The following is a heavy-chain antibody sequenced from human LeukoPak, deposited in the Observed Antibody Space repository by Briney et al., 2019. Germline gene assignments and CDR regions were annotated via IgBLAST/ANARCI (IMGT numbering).Heavy chain of an antibody. Sequence: SETLSLTCTVSNVSFSSYYWSWIRQPPGKGLEWIGYIYPSGSSNSIPSLKSRVSLSVDTSKNQFSLKLSSVIAADTAIYYCARSPPAPKQFDYRGQGILVTVSS. V-gene: IGHV4-4*09. CDR1: NVSFSSYY. CDR2: IYPSGSS. D-gene: IGHD2-2*01. CDR3: ARSPPAPKQFDY. J-gene: IGHJ4*02.